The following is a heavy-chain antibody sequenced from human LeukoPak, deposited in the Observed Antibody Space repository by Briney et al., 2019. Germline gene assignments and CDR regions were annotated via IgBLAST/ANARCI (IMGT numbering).Heavy chain of an antibody. Sequence: GRSLRLSCAASGFTFSSYAMHWVRQAPGKGLEWVAVISYDGSNKYYADSVKGRVTISRDNAKNSLYLQMNSLRAEDTAVYYCARGPEKAAADHYMDVRGKGTTVTVSS. CDR2: ISYDGSNK. CDR3: ARGPEKAAADHYMDV. D-gene: IGHD6-13*01. V-gene: IGHV3-30-3*01. J-gene: IGHJ6*03. CDR1: GFTFSSYA.